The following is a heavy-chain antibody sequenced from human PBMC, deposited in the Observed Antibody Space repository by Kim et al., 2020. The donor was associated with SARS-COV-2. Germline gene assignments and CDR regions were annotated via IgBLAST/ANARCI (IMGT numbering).Heavy chain of an antibody. J-gene: IGHJ4*02. V-gene: IGHV3-15*01. D-gene: IGHD1-1*01. CDR3: TTETNDPPYYFDY. Sequence: GGSLRLSCAASGFTFSNAWMSWVRQAPGKGLEWVGRIKSKTDGGTTDYAAPVKGRFTISRDDSKNTLYLQMNSLKTEDTAVYYCTTETNDPPYYFDYWGQGTLVTVSS. CDR2: IKSKTDGGTT. CDR1: GFTFSNAW.